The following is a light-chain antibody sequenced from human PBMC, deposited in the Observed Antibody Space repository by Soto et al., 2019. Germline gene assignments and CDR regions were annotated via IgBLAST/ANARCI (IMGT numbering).Light chain of an antibody. Sequence: QSVLAQPPSVSGAPGQRVTISCTGSSCNIGAGYGVHWYQQLPGTAPKLLIYGNSNRPSGVPDRFSGSKSGTSASLAITGLQAEDEADYHCQSYDSSLSGGVFGGGTKLTVL. CDR1: SCNIGAGYG. V-gene: IGLV1-40*01. J-gene: IGLJ3*02. CDR2: GNS. CDR3: QSYDSSLSGGV.